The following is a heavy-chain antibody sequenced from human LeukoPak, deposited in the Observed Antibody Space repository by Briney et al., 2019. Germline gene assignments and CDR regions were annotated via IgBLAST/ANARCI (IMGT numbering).Heavy chain of an antibody. J-gene: IGHJ3*02. Sequence: GGSLRLSCAASGFTVSSDYMSWVRQAPGKGLEWVSVIYSGGSTYYADSVKGRFTISRDNSKNTLYLQMNSLRAEDTAVYYCAAQKGFFDAFDIWGQGTMVTVSS. CDR1: GFTVSSDY. CDR3: AAQKGFFDAFDI. CDR2: IYSGGST. V-gene: IGHV3-53*01. D-gene: IGHD3-3*01.